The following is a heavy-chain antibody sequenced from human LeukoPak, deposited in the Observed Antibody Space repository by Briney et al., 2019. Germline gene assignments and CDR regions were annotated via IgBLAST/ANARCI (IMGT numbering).Heavy chain of an antibody. D-gene: IGHD3-10*01. J-gene: IGHJ4*02. CDR2: ISWNSGSI. V-gene: IGHV3-9*01. Sequence: GGSLRLSCAASGFTFDDYAMHWVRQAPGKGLEWVSGISWNSGSIGYADSVKGRFTISRDNAKNSLYLQMNSLRAEDTALYYCAKSSMVRGAYSDYWGQGTLVTVSS. CDR1: GFTFDDYA. CDR3: AKSSMVRGAYSDY.